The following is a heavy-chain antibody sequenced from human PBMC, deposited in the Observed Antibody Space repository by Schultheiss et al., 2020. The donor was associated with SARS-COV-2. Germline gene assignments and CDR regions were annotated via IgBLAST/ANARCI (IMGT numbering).Heavy chain of an antibody. CDR1: GFTFSSYW. D-gene: IGHD6-13*01. V-gene: IGHV3-48*04. CDR3: ARLAKRERIAAAGTPPHG. CDR2: ISSSGSTI. Sequence: GGSLRLSCAASGFTFSSYWMHWVRQAPGKGLVWVSYISSSGSTIYYADSVKGRFTISRDNAKNSLYLQMNSLRAEDTAVYYCARLAKRERIAAAGTPPHGWGQGTLVTVSS. J-gene: IGHJ4*02.